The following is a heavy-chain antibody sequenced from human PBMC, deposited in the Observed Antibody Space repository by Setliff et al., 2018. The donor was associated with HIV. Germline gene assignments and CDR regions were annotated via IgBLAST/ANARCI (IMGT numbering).Heavy chain of an antibody. CDR2: INPGGGTT. CDR3: ARAPPYCTGWGLDY. Sequence: GASVKVSCKASGYIFTNYYVHWVRQAPGQGLEWMGIINPGGGTTSYPRKFRDKVTLTRDTSTSTVYMELTYLTSEDTAVYYCARAPPYCTGWGLDYWGQGTLVTVSS. V-gene: IGHV1-46*01. CDR1: GYIFTNYY. J-gene: IGHJ4*02. D-gene: IGHD6-19*01.